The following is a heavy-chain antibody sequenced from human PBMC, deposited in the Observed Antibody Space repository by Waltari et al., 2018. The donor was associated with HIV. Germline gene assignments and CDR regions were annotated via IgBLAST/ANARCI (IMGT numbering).Heavy chain of an antibody. CDR3: ARLPYYYDSSGYSPLFDY. D-gene: IGHD3-22*01. CDR1: GGSISSSSYY. CDR2: IYYSGST. V-gene: IGHV4-39*01. Sequence: QLQLQESGPGLVKPSETLSLTCTVPGGSISSSSYYWGWIRQPPGKGLEWIGSIYYSGSTYYNPSLKSRVTISVDTSKNQFSLKLSSVTAADTAVYYCARLPYYYDSSGYSPLFDYWGQGTLVTVSS. J-gene: IGHJ4*02.